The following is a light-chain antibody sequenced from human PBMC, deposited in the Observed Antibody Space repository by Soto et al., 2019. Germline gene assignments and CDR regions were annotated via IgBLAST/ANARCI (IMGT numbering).Light chain of an antibody. J-gene: IGKJ5*01. V-gene: IGKV3-15*01. CDR3: QQYNNWPIT. CDR2: GAS. CDR1: QSVSSN. Sequence: EKVMTQSPATLSVSPGERATLSCRASQSVSSNLAWYQQKPGQAPRLLIYGASTRATGIPARFSGSGSGTEFTLTISSLQSEVFAVYHCQQYNNWPITFGQGTRLEIK.